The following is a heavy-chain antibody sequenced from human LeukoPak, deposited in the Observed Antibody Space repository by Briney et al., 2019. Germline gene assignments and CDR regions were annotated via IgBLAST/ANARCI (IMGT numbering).Heavy chain of an antibody. CDR3: ARAVSNTYYFDY. V-gene: IGHV4-38-2*02. D-gene: IGHD5/OR15-5a*01. Sequence: SETLSLTCTVSGYSISSGYYWGWIRQPAGKGLEWIGRIYTSGSTNYNPSLKSRVTISLDTSKNQFSLKLDSVTAADTAVYYCARAVSNTYYFDYWGQGTLVTVSS. CDR1: GYSISSGYY. J-gene: IGHJ4*02. CDR2: IYTSGST.